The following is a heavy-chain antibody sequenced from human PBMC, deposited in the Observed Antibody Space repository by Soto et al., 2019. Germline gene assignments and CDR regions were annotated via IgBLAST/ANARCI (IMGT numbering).Heavy chain of an antibody. D-gene: IGHD3-22*01. CDR1: GGSISSSCYY. CDR3: ARLVYDSSGYRPG. Sequence: SETLSLTWPVSGGSISSSCYYWGWFRQPPGKGLEWIGSIYYSGSTYYNPSLKSRVTISVDTSKNQFSLKLSSVTAADTAVYYCARLVYDSSGYRPGWGQGTLVTVS. CDR2: IYYSGST. V-gene: IGHV4-39*01. J-gene: IGHJ4*02.